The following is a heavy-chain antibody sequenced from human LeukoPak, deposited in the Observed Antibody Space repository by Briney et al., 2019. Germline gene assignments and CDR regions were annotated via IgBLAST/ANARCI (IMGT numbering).Heavy chain of an antibody. CDR3: ARSKGGSYGP. CDR1: GASITSYY. V-gene: IGHV4-59*01. Sequence: PSETLSLTCTVSGASITSYYWNWIRQPPGKGLEWIGYIYNSGSTHYNPSLKSRVTISVDTSKNQFSLKLSSVTAADTAVYYCARSKGGSYGPWGQGTLVTVSS. CDR2: IYNSGST. D-gene: IGHD1-26*01. J-gene: IGHJ5*02.